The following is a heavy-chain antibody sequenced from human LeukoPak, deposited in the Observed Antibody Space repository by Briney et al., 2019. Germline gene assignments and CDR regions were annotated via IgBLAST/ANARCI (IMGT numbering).Heavy chain of an antibody. J-gene: IGHJ4*02. D-gene: IGHD1-26*01. V-gene: IGHV4-59*08. CDR3: ARHSGAFPHYFDY. CDR1: GDSISNYY. CDR2: IYYSGTT. Sequence: PSETLSLTCTVSGDSISNYYWTWIRQPPGKGLEWIGFIYYSGTTHYNPSLKSRVTMLVATSNNQFSLRLSSLTAADTAIYYCARHSGAFPHYFDYWGQGALVTVSS.